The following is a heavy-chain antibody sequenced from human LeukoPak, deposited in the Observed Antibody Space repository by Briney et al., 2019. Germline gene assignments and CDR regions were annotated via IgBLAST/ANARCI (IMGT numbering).Heavy chain of an antibody. CDR2: IYYSGST. CDR1: GGSISSYY. D-gene: IGHD5-12*01. CDR3: ARHLLVDSGYDSEYYFDY. J-gene: IGHJ4*02. Sequence: SETLSLTCTVSGGSISSYYWSWIRQPPGKGLEWIGYIYYSGSTNYNPSLKRRVPISVDTSKNQFSLKLSSVTAADTAVYYCARHLLVDSGYDSEYYFDYWGQGTLVTVSS. V-gene: IGHV4-59*08.